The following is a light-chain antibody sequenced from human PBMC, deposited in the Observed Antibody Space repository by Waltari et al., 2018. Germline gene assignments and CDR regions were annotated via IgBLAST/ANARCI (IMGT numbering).Light chain of an antibody. Sequence: IVLTQPPGTLSLSPGERATLPCRASQRVGRSLAWYQQKPGQAPRLLIYDASKRATGIPERVSGSGSGTDFSLTISRLEPEDFAVYYCQMYVRLPVTFGQGTKVEIK. J-gene: IGKJ1*01. CDR1: QRVGRS. CDR3: QMYVRLPVT. CDR2: DAS. V-gene: IGKV3-20*01.